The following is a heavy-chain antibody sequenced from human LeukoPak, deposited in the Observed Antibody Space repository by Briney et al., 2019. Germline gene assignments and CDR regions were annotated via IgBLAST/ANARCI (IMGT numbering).Heavy chain of an antibody. D-gene: IGHD3-3*01. J-gene: IGHJ4*02. CDR3: ARASTIFGHFAY. Sequence: SETLSLTCALPGGSISVTPYYWGWIRQPPGKGLEWIGSIYYSGSTYYNPSLKSRLTISVDTSKNQFSLKLTSVTAADTAVYYCARASTIFGHFAYWGRGTLVTVSS. CDR2: IYYSGST. V-gene: IGHV4-39*07. CDR1: GGSISVTPYY.